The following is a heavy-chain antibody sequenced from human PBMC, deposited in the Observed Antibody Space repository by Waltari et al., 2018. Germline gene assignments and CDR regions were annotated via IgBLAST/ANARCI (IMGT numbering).Heavy chain of an antibody. V-gene: IGHV4-34*01. D-gene: IGHD3-10*01. CDR2: INHSGST. CDR1: GGSSSGYF. J-gene: IGHJ5*02. CDR3: AREGFYGSGVLNWFDP. Sequence: QVQLQQWGAGLLKPSATLSITRAAYGGSSSGYFWSWIPQPPGKGLEWIGEINHSGSTNYNPYHKSRVTISVDTSKNQFSLKLSSVTAADTAVYYCAREGFYGSGVLNWFDPWGQGTLVTVSS.